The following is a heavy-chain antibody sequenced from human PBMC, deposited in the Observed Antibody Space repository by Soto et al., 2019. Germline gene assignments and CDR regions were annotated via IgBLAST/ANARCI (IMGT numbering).Heavy chain of an antibody. CDR2: ISGSGGST. CDR3: AEVAGPFDY. D-gene: IGHD6-19*01. CDR1: GITFSTYA. Sequence: PGGSLRLSCAASGITFSTYAMSWVRQAPGKGLEWVSAISGSGGSTYYADSVKGRFTISRDKSKNTLYLQMNSLRAEDTAVYYCAEVAGPFDYWGQGTLVTVSS. J-gene: IGHJ4*02. V-gene: IGHV3-23*01.